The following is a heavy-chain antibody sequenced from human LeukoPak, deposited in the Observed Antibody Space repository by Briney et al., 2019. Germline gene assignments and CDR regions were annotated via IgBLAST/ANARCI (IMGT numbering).Heavy chain of an antibody. D-gene: IGHD6-13*01. Sequence: GGSLRLSCAASGFSFSSYEMNWVRQAPGKGLEWVSYIGSSGSTVYYADSVKGRFTISRDNAKNSLYLQMNSLRAEDTAVYYCARARGSSIAAASPWGQGTLVTVSS. CDR1: GFSFSSYE. CDR3: ARARGSSIAAASP. CDR2: IGSSGSTV. V-gene: IGHV3-48*03. J-gene: IGHJ5*02.